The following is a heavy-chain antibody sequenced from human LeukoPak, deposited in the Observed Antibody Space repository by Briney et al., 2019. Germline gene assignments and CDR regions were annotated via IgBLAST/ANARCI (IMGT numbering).Heavy chain of an antibody. D-gene: IGHD1-7*01. CDR3: ARDGQTGTTVY. J-gene: IGHJ4*02. V-gene: IGHV3-21*01. Sequence: GGSLRLSCAASAFILSSYSMNWVRQAPGNALEWVSSISSSSSYIYYADSVKGRFTISRDNAKNSLHLQMNSLRAEDTAVYYCARDGQTGTTVYWGQGTLVTVSS. CDR2: ISSSSSYI. CDR1: AFILSSYS.